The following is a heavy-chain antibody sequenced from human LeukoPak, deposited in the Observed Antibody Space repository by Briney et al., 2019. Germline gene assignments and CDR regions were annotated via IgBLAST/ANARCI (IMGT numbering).Heavy chain of an antibody. V-gene: IGHV3-66*02. D-gene: IGHD3-3*01. CDR3: ARGFFNFED. CDR2: IYSGGDT. J-gene: IGHJ4*02. CDR1: GFSVGGYY. Sequence: GGSLRLSCAASGFSVGGYYMSWVRQAPGRGLEWVSVIYSGGDTSYADSVKGRFTVSRDNAKNTVDLHMNGLRPEDTAFYYCARGFFNFEDWGRGTLVTASS.